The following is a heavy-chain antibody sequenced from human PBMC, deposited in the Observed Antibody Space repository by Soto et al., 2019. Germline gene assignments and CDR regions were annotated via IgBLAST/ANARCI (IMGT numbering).Heavy chain of an antibody. CDR3: ARASHCSSTSCRLAPGYYGMDV. CDR2: ISGSGGTA. V-gene: IGHV3-23*01. CDR1: GFTFSSYA. D-gene: IGHD2-2*01. Sequence: GGSLRLSCAASGFTFSSYAMSWVRQAPGKGLEWVSAISGSGGTANYAQKFQGRVTITADESTSTAYMELSSLRSEDTAVYYCARASHCSSTSCRLAPGYYGMDVWGQGTTVTVSS. J-gene: IGHJ6*02.